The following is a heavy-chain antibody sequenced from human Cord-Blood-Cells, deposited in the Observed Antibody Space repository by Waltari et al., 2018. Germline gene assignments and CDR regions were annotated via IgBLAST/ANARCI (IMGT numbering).Heavy chain of an antibody. CDR2: SNAGNGNT. V-gene: IGHV1-3*01. CDR3: ARALDGPSYEFDY. CDR1: GYTFTSYV. Sequence: QVQLVQSGAEVKKPGASVKVSCKASGYTFTSYVMHWLRQAPGQRLEWMGWSNAGNGNTKYSQKFQGRVTNTRDTSASTAYMELSSLRSEDTAVYYCARALDGPSYEFDYWGQGTLVTVSS. J-gene: IGHJ4*02. D-gene: IGHD3-16*01.